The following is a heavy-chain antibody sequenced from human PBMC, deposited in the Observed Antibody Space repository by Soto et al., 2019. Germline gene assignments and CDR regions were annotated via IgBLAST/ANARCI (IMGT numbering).Heavy chain of an antibody. J-gene: IGHJ5*02. CDR2: INHSGST. V-gene: IGHV4-34*01. Sequence: PETLSLTCAVYGGSFSGYYWSWIRQPPGKGLEWIGEINHSGSTNYNPSLKSRVTISVDTSKNKFSLKLSSVTAADTAVYYCARIGEYQLLYTSWFDPWGQGTLVTVSS. CDR1: GGSFSGYY. CDR3: ARIGEYQLLYTSWFDP. D-gene: IGHD2-2*02.